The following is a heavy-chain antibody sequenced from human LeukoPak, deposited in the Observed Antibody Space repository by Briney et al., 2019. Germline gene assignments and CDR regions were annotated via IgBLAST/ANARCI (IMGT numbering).Heavy chain of an antibody. CDR3: ARGEVGATEFDY. V-gene: IGHV1-8*01. CDR2: MNPNSGNT. CDR1: GYTFTSYD. D-gene: IGHD1-26*01. J-gene: IGHJ4*02. Sequence: ASVKLSCKASGYTFTSYDINWVRQATGQGLEWMGWMNPNSGNTGYAQKFQARVTMTRNTSISTAYMELSSLRSEDTALYYCARGEVGATEFDYWGQGTLVTVSS.